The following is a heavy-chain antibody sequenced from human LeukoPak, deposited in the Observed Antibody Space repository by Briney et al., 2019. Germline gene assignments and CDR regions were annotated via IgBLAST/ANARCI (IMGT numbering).Heavy chain of an antibody. CDR3: ASHPYGDYYYGMDV. Sequence: PGGSLRLSCAASGFTVSSNYMGWVRQAPGKGLEWVSVIYSGGSTYYADSVKGRFTISRDNSKNTLYLQMNSLRAEDTAVYYCASHPYGDYYYGMDVWGQGTTVTVSS. CDR2: IYSGGST. CDR1: GFTVSSNY. J-gene: IGHJ6*02. V-gene: IGHV3-66*04. D-gene: IGHD4-17*01.